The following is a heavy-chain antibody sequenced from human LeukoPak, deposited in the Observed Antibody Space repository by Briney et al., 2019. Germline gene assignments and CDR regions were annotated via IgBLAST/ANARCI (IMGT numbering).Heavy chain of an antibody. V-gene: IGHV4-59*08. J-gene: IGHJ3*02. CDR2: IYYSGST. D-gene: IGHD3-3*01. CDR1: GGSISSYY. Sequence: SETLSLTCTVSGGSISSYYWSWIRQPPGKGLEWIGYIYYSGSTNYNPSLKSRVTISVYTSKNQFSLKLSSVTAADTAVYYCATLSGTRFDAFDIWGQGTMVTVSS. CDR3: ATLSGTRFDAFDI.